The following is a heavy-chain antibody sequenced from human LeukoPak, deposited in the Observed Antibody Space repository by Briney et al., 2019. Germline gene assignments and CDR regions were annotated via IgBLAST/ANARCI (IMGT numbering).Heavy chain of an antibody. CDR1: GFTFSGSA. CDR3: TRLDSSYGRRHYYYYYMDV. Sequence: QAGGSLRLSCAASGFTFSGSAMHWVRQASGKGLEWVGRIRSKANSYATAYAASVKGRFTISRDDSKNTAYLQMNSLKTEDTAVYYCTRLDSSYGRRHYYYYYMDVWGKGTTVTVSS. D-gene: IGHD5-18*01. J-gene: IGHJ6*03. CDR2: IRSKANSYAT. V-gene: IGHV3-73*01.